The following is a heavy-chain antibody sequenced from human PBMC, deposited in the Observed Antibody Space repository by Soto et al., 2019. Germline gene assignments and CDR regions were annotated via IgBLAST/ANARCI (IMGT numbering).Heavy chain of an antibody. CDR2: IGTAGDT. D-gene: IGHD3-10*01. CDR3: ARGSTLLFGGRISMDG. CDR1: GFTFSSYD. Sequence: EVQLVESGGGLVQPGGSLRLSCAASGFTFSSYDMHWVRQATGKGLEWVSGIGTAGDTYYQGSVKGRFTISRENTENAMYPLMTTQTPGHTAVYYCARGSTLLFGGRISMDGWGQGAT. V-gene: IGHV3-13*04. J-gene: IGHJ6*02.